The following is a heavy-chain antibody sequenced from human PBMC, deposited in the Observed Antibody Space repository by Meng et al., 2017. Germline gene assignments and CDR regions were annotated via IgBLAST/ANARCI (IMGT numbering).Heavy chain of an antibody. Sequence: QVQLVQSGAEVKKPGASVKVSCKASGYTFTGYYMHWVRQAPGQGLERMGRINPNSGGTNYAQKFQGRVTMTRDTSISTAYMELSRLRSDDTAVYYCARALIVVANWFDPWGQGTLVTVSS. D-gene: IGHD3-22*01. CDR3: ARALIVVANWFDP. CDR2: INPNSGGT. V-gene: IGHV1-2*06. CDR1: GYTFTGYY. J-gene: IGHJ5*02.